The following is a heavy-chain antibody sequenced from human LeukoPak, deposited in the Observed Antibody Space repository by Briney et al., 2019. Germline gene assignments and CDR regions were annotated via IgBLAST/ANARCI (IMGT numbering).Heavy chain of an antibody. D-gene: IGHD3-9*01. J-gene: IGHJ6*03. CDR2: INWNGGST. V-gene: IGHV3-20*04. CDR3: ARGMYYDILTGIDYYYYYMDV. CDR1: GFTFDDYG. Sequence: PGGPLRLSCAASGFTFDDYGMSWVRQAPGKGLKWVSGINWNGGSTGYADSVKGRFTISRDNAKNSLYLQMNSLRAEDTALYYCARGMYYDILTGIDYYYYYMDVWGKGTTVTVSS.